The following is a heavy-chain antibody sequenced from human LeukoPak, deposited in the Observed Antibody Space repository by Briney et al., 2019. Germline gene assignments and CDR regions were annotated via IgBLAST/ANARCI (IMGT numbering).Heavy chain of an antibody. Sequence: SETLSLTCAVYGGSFSGYYWTWIRQTPEKGLEWIGEMNPSGSTSYNPPLKSRVTISVDTSKNQFSLKLSSVTAADMAVYYCARGRQDVTMIVVVMTAVSYYLDVWGKGTTVTVS. CDR3: ARGRQDVTMIVVVMTAVSYYLDV. CDR2: MNPSGST. CDR1: GGSFSGYY. V-gene: IGHV4-34*01. J-gene: IGHJ6*03. D-gene: IGHD3-22*01.